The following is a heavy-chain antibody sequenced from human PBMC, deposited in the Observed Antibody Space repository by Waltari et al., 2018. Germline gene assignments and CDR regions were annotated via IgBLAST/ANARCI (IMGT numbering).Heavy chain of an antibody. CDR2: INAGNGNK. CDR1: GYTFTSYA. J-gene: IGHJ4*02. CDR3: ARTQAGYSSGWYAY. D-gene: IGHD6-19*01. Sequence: QVQLVQSGAEVKKPGASVKVSCKASGYTFTSYAMHWVRQDPGQRLEWMGWINAGNGNKKYSQKFQGRVTITRDTSASTAYMELSSLRSEDTAVYYCARTQAGYSSGWYAYWGQGTLVTVSS. V-gene: IGHV1-3*01.